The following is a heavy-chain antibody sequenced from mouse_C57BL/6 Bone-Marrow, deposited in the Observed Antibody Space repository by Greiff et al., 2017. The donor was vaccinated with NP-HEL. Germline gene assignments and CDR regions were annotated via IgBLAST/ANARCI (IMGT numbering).Heavy chain of an antibody. CDR2: INPGSGGT. D-gene: IGHD1-1*01. J-gene: IGHJ1*03. CDR3: ARLYYGSIYWYFDV. CDR1: GYAFTNYL. V-gene: IGHV1-54*01. Sequence: QVQLQQSGAELVRPGTSVKVSCKASGYAFTNYLLEWVKQRPGQGLEWIGVINPGSGGTNYNEKFKGKATLTADKSSSTAYMQLSSLTSEDSAVYFCARLYYGSIYWYFDVWGTGTTVTVSS.